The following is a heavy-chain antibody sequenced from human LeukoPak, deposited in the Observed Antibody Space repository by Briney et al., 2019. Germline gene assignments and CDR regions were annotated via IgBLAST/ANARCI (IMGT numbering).Heavy chain of an antibody. CDR3: ARDWIPPTQATVTTTPFDY. CDR1: GGTFNSNA. J-gene: IGHJ4*02. V-gene: IGHV1-69*10. D-gene: IGHD4-17*01. Sequence: GASVKVPCKAFGGTFNSNAFSWVRQPPGQGLEWMVGIIPILGIANYEQKCQGRVTITADKSTSTAYMELSSLRSDDTAVYYCARDWIPPTQATVTTTPFDYWGQGTLVTVSS. CDR2: IIPILGIA.